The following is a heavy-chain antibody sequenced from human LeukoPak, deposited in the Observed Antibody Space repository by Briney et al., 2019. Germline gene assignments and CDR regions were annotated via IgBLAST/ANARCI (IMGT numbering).Heavy chain of an antibody. J-gene: IGHJ6*02. V-gene: IGHV3-11*01. D-gene: IGHD2-15*01. CDR3: ARDFYCSGGSCPHYYYCYGMDV. CDR2: ISSSGSTI. Sequence: GGSLRLSCAASGFTFSDYYMSWIRQAPGKGLEWVSYISSSGSTIYYADSVKGRFTISRDNAKNSLYLQMNSLRAEDTAVYYCARDFYCSGGSCPHYYYCYGMDVWGQGTTVTVSS. CDR1: GFTFSDYY.